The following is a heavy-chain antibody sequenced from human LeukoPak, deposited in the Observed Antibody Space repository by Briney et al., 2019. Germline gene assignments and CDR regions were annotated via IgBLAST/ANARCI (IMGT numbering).Heavy chain of an antibody. Sequence: GGSLRLSCTASGLTFSSYWINWVRQAPGKGLEWVANINQDGSEKNHVDSVKGRFTISRDNAKNSLYLQMTSLRAEDTAVYYCATAASITMPLDVWGKGTTVTVSS. D-gene: IGHD3-10*01. J-gene: IGHJ6*04. CDR3: ATAASITMPLDV. CDR2: INQDGSEK. CDR1: GLTFSSYW. V-gene: IGHV3-7*01.